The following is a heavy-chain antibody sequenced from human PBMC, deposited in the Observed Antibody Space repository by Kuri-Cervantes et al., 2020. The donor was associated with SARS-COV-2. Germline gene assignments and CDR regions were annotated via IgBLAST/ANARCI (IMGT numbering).Heavy chain of an antibody. J-gene: IGHJ4*02. V-gene: IGHV1-18*01. CDR1: GYTFTSYG. D-gene: IGHD3-10*01. CDR3: GRDTGVNAKDY. CDR2: ISAYNGNT. Sequence: ASVKVTCTASGYTFTSYGISWVRQAPGQGLEWMGWISAYNGNTNYAQKLQGRVTRNTDTSTSTAYMELRSLRSDDTAVYYCGRDTGVNAKDYWGQGTLVTVSS.